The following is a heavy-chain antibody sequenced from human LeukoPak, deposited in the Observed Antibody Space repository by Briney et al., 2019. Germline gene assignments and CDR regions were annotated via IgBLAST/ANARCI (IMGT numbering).Heavy chain of an antibody. CDR3: ARMAGLKTAIDY. CDR1: GGTFSSYA. V-gene: IGHV1-69*05. CDR2: IIPIFGTA. D-gene: IGHD6-19*01. J-gene: IGHJ4*02. Sequence: SVKVSCKASGGTFSSYAISWVRQAPGQGLEWMGGIIPIFGTANYAQKFQGRVTITTDESTSTAYMELSSLRSEGTAVYYCARMAGLKTAIDYWAREPWSPSPQ.